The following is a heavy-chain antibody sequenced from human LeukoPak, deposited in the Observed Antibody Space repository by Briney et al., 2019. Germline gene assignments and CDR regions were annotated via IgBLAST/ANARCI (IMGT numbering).Heavy chain of an antibody. J-gene: IGHJ3*02. D-gene: IGHD3-16*01. V-gene: IGHV3-21*04. CDR2: ISSSSRYI. CDR3: AKDIGDAVGVAFDI. CDR1: GFTFSSYS. Sequence: KTGGSLRLSCAASGFTFSSYSMNWVRQAPGKGLEWVSSISSSSRYIYYADSVKGRFTISRDNAKNSLYLQMNSLRAEDMALYYCAKDIGDAVGVAFDIWGQGTMVTVSS.